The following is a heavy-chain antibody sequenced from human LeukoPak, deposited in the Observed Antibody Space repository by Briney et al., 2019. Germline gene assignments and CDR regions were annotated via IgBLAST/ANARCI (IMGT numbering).Heavy chain of an antibody. V-gene: IGHV4-34*01. CDR3: ARDPGYYDSSGYFDY. D-gene: IGHD3-22*01. J-gene: IGHJ4*02. CDR1: GGSFSGYY. Sequence: SETLSLTCAVYGGSFSGYYWSWIRQPPGKGLEWFGEINHSGSTNYNPSLKSRVTISVDTSKNQFSLKLSSVTAADTAVYYCARDPGYYDSSGYFDYWGQGTLVTVSS. CDR2: INHSGST.